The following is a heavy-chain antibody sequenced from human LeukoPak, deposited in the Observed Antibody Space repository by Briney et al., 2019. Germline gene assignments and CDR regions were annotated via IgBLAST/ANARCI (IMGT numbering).Heavy chain of an antibody. CDR2: IRGSGADT. V-gene: IGHV3-23*01. CDR1: GFTFSNSA. J-gene: IGHJ4*02. CDR3: ARHFTFYGDSRGYYFDY. Sequence: GGSLRLSCAASGFTFSNSAMSWVRQAPGKGLEWVSAIRGSGADTYYADPVKGRFTISRDNSKNTVYLQMNSLRDEDTAVYYCARHFTFYGDSRGYYFDYWGQGALVTVSS. D-gene: IGHD4-17*01.